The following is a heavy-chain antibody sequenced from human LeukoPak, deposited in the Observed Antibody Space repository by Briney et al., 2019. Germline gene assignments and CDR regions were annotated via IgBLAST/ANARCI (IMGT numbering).Heavy chain of an antibody. CDR1: GFTFSSYA. V-gene: IGHV3-21*01. CDR3: ARDSVLYYDSSGLDY. Sequence: GGSLRLSCVASGFTFSSYAMTWFRQAPGKGLEWVSSISSSSSYIYYADSVKGRFTISRDNAKNSLYLQMNSLRAEDTAVYYCARDSVLYYDSSGLDYWGQGTLVTVSS. J-gene: IGHJ4*02. CDR2: ISSSSSYI. D-gene: IGHD3-22*01.